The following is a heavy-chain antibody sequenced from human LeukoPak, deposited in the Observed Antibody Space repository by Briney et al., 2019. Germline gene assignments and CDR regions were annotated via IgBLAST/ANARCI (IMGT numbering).Heavy chain of an antibody. D-gene: IGHD3-22*01. CDR2: IWSDGSNK. V-gene: IGHV3-33*01. Sequence: GKSLRLSCATSGFTFSGYGMHWVRQVPGKGLEWVTVIWSDGSNKYYADSVKGRFTISRDNSKNTLYLQMNSLRAEDTAVYYCARGYYAGRGHHFEYWGQGTLVTVSS. J-gene: IGHJ4*02. CDR1: GFTFSGYG. CDR3: ARGYYAGRGHHFEY.